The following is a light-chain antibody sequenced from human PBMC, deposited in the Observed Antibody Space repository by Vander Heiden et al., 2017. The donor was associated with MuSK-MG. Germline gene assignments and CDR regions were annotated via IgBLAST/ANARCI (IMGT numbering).Light chain of an antibody. J-gene: IGLJ2*01. Sequence: SSELTQPPSLSVSPGQTANITCSGDSLPKQYAYWYQQKPGQAPVLVSANDTQRYSGIPERFSGSAAGTTATFNITVLQAEEEADYYGQYQNNENTQVIFGGGTKLTVL. CDR3: QYQNNENTQVI. V-gene: IGLV3-25*02. CDR2: NDT. CDR1: SLPKQY.